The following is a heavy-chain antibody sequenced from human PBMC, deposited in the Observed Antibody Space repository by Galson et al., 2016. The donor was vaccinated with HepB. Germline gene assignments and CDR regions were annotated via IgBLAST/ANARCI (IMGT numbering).Heavy chain of an antibody. Sequence: SLRLSRAASGFTFSSYGMHWVRQAPGKGLEWVAVISYDGSNKYYADSVKGRFTISRDNPKNTLYLQMNSLRAEDTAVYYCAKTVRMTTVTGCDYWGQGTLVTVSS. V-gene: IGHV3-30*18. D-gene: IGHD4-17*01. CDR2: ISYDGSNK. CDR1: GFTFSSYG. J-gene: IGHJ4*02. CDR3: AKTVRMTTVTGCDY.